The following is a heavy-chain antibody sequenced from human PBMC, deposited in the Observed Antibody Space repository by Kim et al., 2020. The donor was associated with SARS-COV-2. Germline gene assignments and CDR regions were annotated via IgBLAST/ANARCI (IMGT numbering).Heavy chain of an antibody. CDR1: GYTFTSYD. D-gene: IGHD3-10*01. CDR3: ASGNFTMVRGVIHYYYYGMDV. CDR2: MNPNSGNT. Sequence: ASVKVSCKASGYTFTSYDINWVRQATGQGLEWMGWMNPNSGNTGYAQKFQGRVTMTRNTSISTAYMELSSLRSEDTAVYYCASGNFTMVRGVIHYYYYGMDVWGQGTTVTVSS. J-gene: IGHJ6*02. V-gene: IGHV1-8*01.